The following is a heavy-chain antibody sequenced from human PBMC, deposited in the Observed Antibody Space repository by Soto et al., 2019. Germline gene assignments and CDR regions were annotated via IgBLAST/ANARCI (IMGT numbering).Heavy chain of an antibody. V-gene: IGHV1-18*01. Sequence: ASVKVSCKASGYTFTSYGISWVRQAPGQGLERMGWISAYNGNTNYAQKLQGRVTMTTDTSTSTAYMELSSLRSEDTAVYYCARVYCSGGSCYGIDYWGQGTLVTVSS. CDR3: ARVYCSGGSCYGIDY. D-gene: IGHD2-15*01. J-gene: IGHJ4*02. CDR1: GYTFTSYG. CDR2: ISAYNGNT.